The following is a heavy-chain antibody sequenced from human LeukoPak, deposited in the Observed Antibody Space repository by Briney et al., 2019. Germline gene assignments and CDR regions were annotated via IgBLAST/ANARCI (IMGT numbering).Heavy chain of an antibody. Sequence: GGSLRLSCVASGFTFSSYAMSWVRQAPGKGLEWVSSISGSGGSTYYADSVKGRFTISRDNSKNTLYLQMNSLRAEDTAVYYCASLMPLYYGSGKGDYWGQGTLVTVSS. J-gene: IGHJ4*02. CDR2: ISGSGGST. V-gene: IGHV3-23*01. CDR3: ASLMPLYYGSGKGDY. CDR1: GFTFSSYA. D-gene: IGHD3-10*01.